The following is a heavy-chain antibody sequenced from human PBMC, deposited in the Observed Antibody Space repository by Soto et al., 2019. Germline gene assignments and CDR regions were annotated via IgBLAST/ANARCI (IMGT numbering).Heavy chain of an antibody. D-gene: IGHD6-6*01. CDR1: GFTFSSYW. Sequence: GGSLRLSCAASGFTFSSYWMSWVRQAPGKGLEWVANIKQDGSEKYYVDSVKGRFTISRDNAKNSLYLQMNSLRAEDTAVYYCARMLAARRVDAFDIWGQGTMVTVSS. CDR3: ARMLAARRVDAFDI. CDR2: IKQDGSEK. V-gene: IGHV3-7*01. J-gene: IGHJ3*02.